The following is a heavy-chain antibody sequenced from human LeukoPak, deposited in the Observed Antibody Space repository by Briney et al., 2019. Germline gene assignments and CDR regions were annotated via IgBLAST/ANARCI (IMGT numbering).Heavy chain of an antibody. CDR1: GGSFSGYY. CDR3: ARRVVRGVITN. J-gene: IGHJ4*02. V-gene: IGHV4-34*01. CDR2: INHSRST. D-gene: IGHD3-10*01. Sequence: SETLSLTCAVYGGSFSGYYWSWIRQPPGRGLEWIGEINHSRSTNYNPSLKSRVTISVDTSKNQFSLKLSSVTAADTAVYYCARRVVRGVITNWGQGTLVTVSS.